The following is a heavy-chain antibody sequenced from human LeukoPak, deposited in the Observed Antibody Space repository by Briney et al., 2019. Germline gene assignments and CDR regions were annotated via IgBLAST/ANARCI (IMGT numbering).Heavy chain of an antibody. CDR3: ARLIMGTTISWYFDL. D-gene: IGHD1-26*01. V-gene: IGHV3-23*01. CDR2: ISGSGGST. CDR1: KFTFSSYV. Sequence: GGSLRLSCAASKFTFSSYVMNWVRQAPGKGLEWVSAISGSGGSTYYADSVKGRFTISRDNSKNTLYLQMNSLRAEDTAVYYCARLIMGTTISWYFDLWGRGTLVSVSS. J-gene: IGHJ2*01.